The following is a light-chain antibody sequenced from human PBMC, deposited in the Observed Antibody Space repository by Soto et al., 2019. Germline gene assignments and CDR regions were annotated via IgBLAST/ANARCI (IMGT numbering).Light chain of an antibody. CDR2: DAS. J-gene: IGKJ2*01. CDR3: HQHSDSPHYT. V-gene: IGKV3-11*01. Sequence: EIVLTQSPATLSLSPGERATLSCRASQSVSSYLAWYQQKPGQAPRLLIYDASNRATGIPARFTGSGSGTDFSLTVSILVPEDFAVYYCHQHSDSPHYTFGQGTMLEIK. CDR1: QSVSSY.